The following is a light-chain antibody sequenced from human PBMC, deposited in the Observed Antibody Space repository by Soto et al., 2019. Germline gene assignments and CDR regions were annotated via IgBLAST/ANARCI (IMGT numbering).Light chain of an antibody. Sequence: QSALTQPASVSGSPGQSITISCTGTSSDVGGYNYVSCYQHHSGKAPKLMISDVSNRPSGVSHRFSGSKSGNTASLTISGLLADDEDDYYCSSYTRNSTWVFGGGTKLTVL. J-gene: IGLJ3*02. CDR3: SSYTRNSTWV. CDR1: SSDVGGYNY. V-gene: IGLV2-14*03. CDR2: DVS.